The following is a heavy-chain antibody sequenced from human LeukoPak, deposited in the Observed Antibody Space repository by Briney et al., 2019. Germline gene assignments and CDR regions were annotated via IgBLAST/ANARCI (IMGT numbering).Heavy chain of an antibody. Sequence: GGSLRLSCAASGFTFSSYWMSWVRQAPGKGLEWVANIKQDGREKYYVDSVKGRFTISRDNAKNSLYLQMNSLRAEDTAVYYCASLAARQSLGFDYWGQGTLVTVSS. V-gene: IGHV3-7*01. D-gene: IGHD6-6*01. J-gene: IGHJ4*02. CDR3: ASLAARQSLGFDY. CDR2: IKQDGREK. CDR1: GFTFSSYW.